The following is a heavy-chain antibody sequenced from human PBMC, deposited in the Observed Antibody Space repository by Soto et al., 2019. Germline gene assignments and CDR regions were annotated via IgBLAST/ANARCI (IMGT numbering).Heavy chain of an antibody. J-gene: IGHJ4*02. V-gene: IGHV3-23*01. CDR3: AKDAPRRSGWYHFDY. CDR1: GFTCISYD. D-gene: IGHD6-19*01. Sequence: VGSHRLSSVASGFTCISYDMVWVRQATGEGLEWVSGISDSGDNTHYADSVKGRFTISRDNSKNTLYLQMNSLRAEDTAVYYCAKDAPRRSGWYHFDYWGQGTLLTVSS. CDR2: ISDSGDNT.